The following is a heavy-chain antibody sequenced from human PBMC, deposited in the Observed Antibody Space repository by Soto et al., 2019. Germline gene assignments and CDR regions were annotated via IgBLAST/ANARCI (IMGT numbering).Heavy chain of an antibody. Sequence: EVHLLQSGGGLVQPGGSLRLSCATSGLSFSTYGMSWVRQAPEKGLEWVSAITDSGVNTFYADAVKGRFTISRDNSKNTLYLQMNSLRAEDTAMYYCAKFDEHGDPYPDAFDIWGHGTMVTVSS. CDR1: GLSFSTYG. J-gene: IGHJ3*02. V-gene: IGHV3-23*01. CDR2: ITDSGVNT. D-gene: IGHD4-17*01. CDR3: AKFDEHGDPYPDAFDI.